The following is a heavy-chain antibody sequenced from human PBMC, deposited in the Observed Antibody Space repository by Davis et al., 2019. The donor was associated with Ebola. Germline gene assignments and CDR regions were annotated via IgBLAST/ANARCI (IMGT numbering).Heavy chain of an antibody. CDR3: ATWPLVGQNWFDP. V-gene: IGHV4-59*08. D-gene: IGHD1-26*01. J-gene: IGHJ5*02. Sequence: PSETLSLTCTVSGGSISSYYWSWIRQPPGKGLEWIGYIYYSGSTNYNPSLKSRVTISVDTSKNQFSLKLSSVTAADTAVYYCATWPLVGQNWFDPWGQGTLVTVSS. CDR1: GGSISSYY. CDR2: IYYSGST.